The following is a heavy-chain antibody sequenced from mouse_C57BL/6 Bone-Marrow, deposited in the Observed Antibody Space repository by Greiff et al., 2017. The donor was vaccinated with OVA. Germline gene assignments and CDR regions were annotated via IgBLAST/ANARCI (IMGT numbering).Heavy chain of an antibody. CDR2: INPRHGGT. V-gene: IGHV1-42*01. Sequence: EVQLQQSGPELVKPGASVKISCKASGYSFTGYYMNWVKQSPEKSLEWIGEINPRHGGTTYNQKFKAKATLTVDKSYSTAYMQLKSLTCEDSDVYYCAKCGTSPFAYWGQGTLVTVSA. CDR1: GYSFTGYY. D-gene: IGHD4-1*01. J-gene: IGHJ3*01. CDR3: AKCGTSPFAY.